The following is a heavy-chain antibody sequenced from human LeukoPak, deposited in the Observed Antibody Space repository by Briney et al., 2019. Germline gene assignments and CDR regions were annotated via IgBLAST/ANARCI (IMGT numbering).Heavy chain of an antibody. J-gene: IGHJ3*02. CDR2: LSGSGVYT. CDR1: GFTFSSFA. V-gene: IGHV3-23*01. CDR3: ARRAYNWGAFDI. D-gene: IGHD5-24*01. Sequence: GGSLRLSCAASGFTFSSFAMGWVRQAPGKGLEWVSALSGSGVYTRYADSVEGRFTISRDNSKNTLYLQMNSLRAEDTAVYYCARRAYNWGAFDIWGQGTLVTVSS.